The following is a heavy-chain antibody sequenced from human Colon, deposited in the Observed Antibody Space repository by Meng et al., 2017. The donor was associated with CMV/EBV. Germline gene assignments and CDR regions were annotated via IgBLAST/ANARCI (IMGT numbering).Heavy chain of an antibody. CDR2: ISSSGTLK. CDR3: VRDRPKYCGNSGCPSGEY. V-gene: IGHV3-11*01. J-gene: IGHJ4*02. Sequence: GESLKISCEVSGFNFSDYYMSWVRQAPGKGLEWISYISSSGTLKYYADSMEGRFTISRDNAKKSLFLQMNSLRAEDTALYYCVRDRPKYCGNSGCPSGEYWGQGTLVTVSS. D-gene: IGHD3-10*01. CDR1: GFNFSDYY.